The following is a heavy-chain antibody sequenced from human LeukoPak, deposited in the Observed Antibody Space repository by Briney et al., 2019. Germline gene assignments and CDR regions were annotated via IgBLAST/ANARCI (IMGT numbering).Heavy chain of an antibody. CDR3: AKASMSPTRNWDRHLDF. Sequence: NPSETLSLTCTVSGGSISSYYWSWIRQPPGKGLEWIGYVYYSGSTNYNPSLKSRVTISVDTSKNQFSLKLSSVTAADTAVYYCAKASMSPTRNWDRHLDFRGQGTLVTVSS. CDR1: GGSISSYY. CDR2: VYYSGST. V-gene: IGHV4-59*01. J-gene: IGHJ4*02. D-gene: IGHD7-27*01.